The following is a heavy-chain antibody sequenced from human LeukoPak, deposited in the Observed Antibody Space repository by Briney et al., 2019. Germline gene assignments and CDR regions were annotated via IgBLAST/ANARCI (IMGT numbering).Heavy chain of an antibody. CDR2: IYPGDSDT. J-gene: IGHJ4*02. CDR1: GYSFTSYW. CDR3: ARQTTQMDIVVVPAAWDY. V-gene: IGHV5-51*01. Sequence: GESRKISCKGSGYSFTSYWIGWVRQMPGKGLEWMGIIYPGDSDTRYSPSFQGQVTFSADKSIITAYLQWSSLKASDTAMYYCARQTTQMDIVVVPAAWDYWGQGTLVTVSS. D-gene: IGHD2-2*03.